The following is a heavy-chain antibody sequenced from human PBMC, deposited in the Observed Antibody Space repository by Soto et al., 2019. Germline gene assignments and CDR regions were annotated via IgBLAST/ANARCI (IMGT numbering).Heavy chain of an antibody. J-gene: IGHJ5*02. V-gene: IGHV3-74*01. CDR2: INSDGSST. D-gene: IGHD3-10*01. CDR3: ARDLVRGVDGNWFDP. Sequence: HPGGSLRLSCAASGFTFSSYWMHWVRQAPGKGLVWVSRINSDGSSTSYADSVKGRFTISRDNAKNTLYLQMNSLRAEDTAVYYCARDLVRGVDGNWFDPWGQGTLVTVSS. CDR1: GFTFSSYW.